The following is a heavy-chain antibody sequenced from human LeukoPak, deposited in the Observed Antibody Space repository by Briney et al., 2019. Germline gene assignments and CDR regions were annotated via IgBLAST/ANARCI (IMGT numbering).Heavy chain of an antibody. D-gene: IGHD5-12*01. V-gene: IGHV4-39*07. J-gene: IGHJ4*02. Sequence: PSETLSLTCTVSGGSISSSSYYWGWLRQPPGKGLEWIGSIYYSGSTYYNPSLKSRVTISVDTSKNQFSLKLSSVTAADTAVYYCARAALYSGYDYWGQGTLVTVSS. CDR3: ARAALYSGYDY. CDR2: IYYSGST. CDR1: GGSISSSSYY.